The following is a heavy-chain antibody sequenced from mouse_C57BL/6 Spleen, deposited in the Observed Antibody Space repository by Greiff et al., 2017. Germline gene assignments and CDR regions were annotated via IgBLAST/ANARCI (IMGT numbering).Heavy chain of an antibody. CDR2: INPSSGYT. V-gene: IGHV1-4*01. Sequence: VQLQQSGAELARPGASVKMSCKASGYTFTSYTMHWVKQRPGQGLEWIGYINPSSGYTKYNQKFKDKATLTADKSSSTAYMQLSSLTTEDSAVYYCARARYEYGSSYGYFDVWGTGTTVTVSS. J-gene: IGHJ1*03. CDR1: GYTFTSYT. CDR3: ARARYEYGSSYGYFDV. D-gene: IGHD1-1*01.